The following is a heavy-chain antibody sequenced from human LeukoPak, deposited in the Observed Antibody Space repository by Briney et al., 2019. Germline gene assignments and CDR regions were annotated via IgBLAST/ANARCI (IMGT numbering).Heavy chain of an antibody. Sequence: SETLSLTCTVSGGSISSYYWSWIRQPPGKGLEWIGYIYYSGSTNYNPSLKSRVTISVDTSKNQFSLKLSSVTAADTAVYFCARGPYSYDSSGAFDIWGQGTIVTVSS. CDR3: ARGPYSYDSSGAFDI. CDR2: IYYSGST. D-gene: IGHD3-22*01. CDR1: GGSISSYY. V-gene: IGHV4-59*08. J-gene: IGHJ3*02.